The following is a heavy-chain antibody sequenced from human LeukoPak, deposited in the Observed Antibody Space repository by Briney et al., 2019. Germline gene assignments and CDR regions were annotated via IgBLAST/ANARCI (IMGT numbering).Heavy chain of an antibody. CDR3: ARGYGYYFDY. CDR2: TYYTSKWYN. CDR1: GDSVSSNSAT. V-gene: IGHV6-1*01. D-gene: IGHD1-1*01. Sequence: SQTLSLTCDISGDSVSSNSATWHXIRQSXXRGLEXLGRTYYTSKWYNDXAVFVKSRITINPDTSKNQFSLQLNSVTPEDTAVYYCARGYGYYFDYWGQGTLVTVSS. J-gene: IGHJ4*02.